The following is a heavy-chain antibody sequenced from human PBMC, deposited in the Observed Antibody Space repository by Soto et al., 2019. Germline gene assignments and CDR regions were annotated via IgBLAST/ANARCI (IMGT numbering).Heavy chain of an antibody. CDR1: GFTFSSYS. D-gene: IGHD3-22*01. J-gene: IGHJ5*02. V-gene: IGHV3-21*01. CDR3: ASYYDSSGYFQDNCFDP. Sequence: GGSLRLSCAASGFTFSSYSMNWVRQAPGKGLEWVSSISSSSSYIYYADSVKGRFTISRDNAKNSLYLQMNSLRAEDTAVYYCASYYDSSGYFQDNCFDPWGQGTLVTVSS. CDR2: ISSSSSYI.